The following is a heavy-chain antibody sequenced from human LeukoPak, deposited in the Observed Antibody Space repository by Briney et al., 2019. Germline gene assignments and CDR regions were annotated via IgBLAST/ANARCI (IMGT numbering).Heavy chain of an antibody. Sequence: SETLSPTCTVSGGSISSGSYYWRWIRQPAGKGLEWIGRIYTSGSTNYNPSLKSRVTISVDTSKNQFSLKLSSVTAADTAVYYCARDDPTAEGWFDPWGQGTLVTVSS. CDR3: ARDDPTAEGWFDP. CDR2: IYTSGST. CDR1: GGSISSGSYY. J-gene: IGHJ5*02. V-gene: IGHV4-61*02.